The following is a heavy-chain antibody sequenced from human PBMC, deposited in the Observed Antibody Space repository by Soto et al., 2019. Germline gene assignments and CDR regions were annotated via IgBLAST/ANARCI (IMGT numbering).Heavy chain of an antibody. V-gene: IGHV1-2*04. CDR2: INPNSGGT. CDR1: GYIFTDYY. J-gene: IGHJ4*02. D-gene: IGHD3-22*01. CDR3: ARPSGYYPYYFDD. Sequence: ASVKVSCKTSGYIFTDYYIHWVRQAPGQGLEWMGWINPNSGGTNYAQKFQDWVTMTRDTSINTAYMEVNRLRSDDTAVYYCARPSGYYPYYFDDWGQGTQGTVSS.